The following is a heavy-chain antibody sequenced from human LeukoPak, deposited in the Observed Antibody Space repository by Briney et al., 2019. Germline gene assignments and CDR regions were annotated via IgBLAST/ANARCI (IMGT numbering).Heavy chain of an antibody. D-gene: IGHD2-2*01. Sequence: PSQTLSLTCTVSGGSITSYFWSWIRQPPGKGLEWIGYIYYSGSTNYNPSLKSRVTISVDTSKNQFSLKLSSVTAADTAVYYCASIVVPAATTLYYYYMDVWGKGTTVTVSS. V-gene: IGHV4-59*01. CDR3: ASIVVPAATTLYYYYMDV. J-gene: IGHJ6*03. CDR1: GGSITSYF. CDR2: IYYSGST.